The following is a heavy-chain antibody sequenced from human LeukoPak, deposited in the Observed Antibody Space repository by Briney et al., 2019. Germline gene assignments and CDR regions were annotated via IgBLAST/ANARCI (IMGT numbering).Heavy chain of an antibody. CDR1: GFTFSDYY. D-gene: IGHD1-26*01. Sequence: GGSLRLSCAASGFTFSDYYMSWIRQAPGKGLEVVSYISSSGGTIYYADSVKGRFTISRDNAKYSLYLQMNSLRAEDTAVYYCASSGSYGGPVYYFDYWGQGTLVTVSS. V-gene: IGHV3-11*01. CDR2: ISSSGGTI. CDR3: ASSGSYGGPVYYFDY. J-gene: IGHJ4*02.